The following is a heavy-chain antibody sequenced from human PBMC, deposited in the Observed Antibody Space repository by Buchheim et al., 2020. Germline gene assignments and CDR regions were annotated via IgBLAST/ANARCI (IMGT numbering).Heavy chain of an antibody. V-gene: IGHV4-59*01. Sequence: QVQLQESGPGLVKPSETLSLICTASGGSISRYYWSWVRQPPGKGLEWIGWIYYTGSTKYNPSLKSRVTMSVDTSKNQFSLKLSSVSAADTAVYYCARHYGSGTYPLDYWGQGTL. CDR2: IYYTGST. CDR1: GGSISRYY. D-gene: IGHD3-10*01. J-gene: IGHJ4*02. CDR3: ARHYGSGTYPLDY.